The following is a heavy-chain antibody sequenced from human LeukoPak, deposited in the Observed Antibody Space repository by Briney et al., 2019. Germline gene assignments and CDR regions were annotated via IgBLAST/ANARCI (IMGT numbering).Heavy chain of an antibody. CDR3: ARLMAEGTFDY. J-gene: IGHJ4*02. Sequence: GESLKISCKGSGYTFTSYWIAWVRQMPGKGPEWMGIIYPGDSDTRYSPSFQGQISISADKSIATAYLQWNSLTASDSAIYYCARLMAEGTFDYWGQGTLVTVSS. V-gene: IGHV5-51*01. CDR1: GYTFTSYW. D-gene: IGHD1-1*01. CDR2: IYPGDSDT.